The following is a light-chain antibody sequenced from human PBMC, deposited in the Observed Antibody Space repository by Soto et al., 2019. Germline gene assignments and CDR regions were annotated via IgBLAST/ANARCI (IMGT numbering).Light chain of an antibody. CDR1: SSDVGGYNY. V-gene: IGLV2-14*01. CDR2: EVS. J-gene: IGLJ2*01. Sequence: QSALTQPPSASGSPGQSVTISCTGTSSDVGGYNYVSWYQQHPGKAPKLMIYEVSNRPSGVSNRFSGSKSGNTASLTISGLQAEDEADYYCSSYTSSSTPHVVFGGGTKLTVL. CDR3: SSYTSSSTPHVV.